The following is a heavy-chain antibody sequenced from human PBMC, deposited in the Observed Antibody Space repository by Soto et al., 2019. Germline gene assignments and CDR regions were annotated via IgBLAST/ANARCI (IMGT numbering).Heavy chain of an antibody. V-gene: IGHV3-30-3*01. J-gene: IGHJ6*02. CDR1: GFTFSSYA. D-gene: IGHD3-3*01. Sequence: SLRLSCAASGFTFSSYAMHWVRQAPGKGLEWVAVISYDGSNKYYADSVKGRFTISRDNSKNTLYLQMNSLRAEDTAVYYCARDHASLRFLEWLSKTYYYYGMDVWGQGTTVTVSS. CDR3: ARDHASLRFLEWLSKTYYYYGMDV. CDR2: ISYDGSNK.